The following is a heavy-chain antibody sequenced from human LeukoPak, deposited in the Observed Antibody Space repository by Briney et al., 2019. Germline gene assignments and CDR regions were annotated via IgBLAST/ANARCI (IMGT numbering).Heavy chain of an antibody. Sequence: SETLSLTCAVYGGSFSGYYWSWIRQPPGKGLEWIGEINHSGSTNYNPSLKSRVTISVDTSKNQFSLKLSSVTAADTAVYYCARGRLYYYDSSGYPEFDYWGQGTLVTVSS. CDR1: GGSFSGYY. V-gene: IGHV4-34*01. D-gene: IGHD3-22*01. CDR3: ARGRLYYYDSSGYPEFDY. J-gene: IGHJ4*02. CDR2: INHSGST.